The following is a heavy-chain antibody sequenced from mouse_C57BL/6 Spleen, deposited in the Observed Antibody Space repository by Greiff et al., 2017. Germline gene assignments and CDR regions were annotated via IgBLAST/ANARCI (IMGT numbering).Heavy chain of an antibody. Sequence: EVQLQESGAELVKPGASVKLSCTASGFNIKDYYMHWVKQRTEQGLEWIGRIDPEDGETKYAPRFRGKATITADTSSNTAYLQLGSLTSEDTAVYYCARRLPSWYIDVWGTGTTVTVSS. D-gene: IGHD1-2*01. CDR2: IDPEDGET. CDR1: GFNIKDYY. CDR3: ARRLPSWYIDV. J-gene: IGHJ1*03. V-gene: IGHV14-2*01.